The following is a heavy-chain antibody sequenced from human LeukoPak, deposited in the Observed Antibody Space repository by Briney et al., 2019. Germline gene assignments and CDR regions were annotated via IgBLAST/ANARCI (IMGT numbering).Heavy chain of an antibody. CDR2: IYYSGST. J-gene: IGHJ4*02. CDR1: GGSISSYY. D-gene: IGHD5-24*01. Sequence: SETLSLTCTVSGGSISSYYWSWIRQPPGKGLEWIGYIYYSGSTNYNPSLKSRVTISVDTSKNQFSLMLSSVTAADTTVYYCARLEGDGYNGLDYWGQGTLVTVSS. CDR3: ARLEGDGYNGLDY. V-gene: IGHV4-59*08.